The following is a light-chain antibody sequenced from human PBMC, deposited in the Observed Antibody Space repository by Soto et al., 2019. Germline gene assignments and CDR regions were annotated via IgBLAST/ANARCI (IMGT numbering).Light chain of an antibody. CDR1: SSNIGSNT. J-gene: IGLJ2*01. Sequence: QSVLTQPPSASGTPGQRVTISCSGSSSNIGSNTVNWYQQLPGTAPKLLIYSNNQRPSGVPDRFSGSKSGTSASLAIGGLQSEDEAEYYCVAWDDSLHGVVFGGGTKLTVL. CDR2: SNN. V-gene: IGLV1-44*01. CDR3: VAWDDSLHGVV.